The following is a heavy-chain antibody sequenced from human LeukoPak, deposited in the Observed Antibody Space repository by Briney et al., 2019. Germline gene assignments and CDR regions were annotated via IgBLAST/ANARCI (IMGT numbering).Heavy chain of an antibody. V-gene: IGHV4-59*01. CDR1: GGSISSYY. CDR3: VRITQGTIDY. CDR2: ISYSGST. D-gene: IGHD3-10*01. J-gene: IGHJ4*02. Sequence: SETLSLTCTVSGGSISSYYWGWIRLPPGKGLEWIGYISYSGSTTYIPSLKSRVIILVDTSKNQFSLKLSSVTAADTAVYYCVRITQGTIDYWGRGTLVTVSS.